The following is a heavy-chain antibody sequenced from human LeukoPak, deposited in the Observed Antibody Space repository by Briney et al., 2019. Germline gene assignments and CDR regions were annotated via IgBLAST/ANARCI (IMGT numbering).Heavy chain of an antibody. J-gene: IGHJ4*02. CDR3: ANSYDFWSALDY. D-gene: IGHD3-3*01. Sequence: GGALRLSCTASGFTFSSRAMSWVRQAPGKGLEWVSSISASGGSTYYADSVKGRFTISRDISKNTLYLQMNSLRAEDTAIYYCANSYDFWSALDYWGQGTLVTVSS. CDR2: ISASGGST. V-gene: IGHV3-23*01. CDR1: GFTFSSRA.